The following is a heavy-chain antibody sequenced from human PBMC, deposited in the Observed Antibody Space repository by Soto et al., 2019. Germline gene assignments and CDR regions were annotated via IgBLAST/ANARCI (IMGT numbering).Heavy chain of an antibody. V-gene: IGHV1-18*01. CDR2: ISAYNGNT. CDR1: GPTFTRAG. J-gene: IGHJ6*02. Sequence: ASGKVYCTPSGPTFTRAGIILGRQDNGQGLEWMGWISAYNGNTNYAQKLQGRVTMTTDTSTSTAYMELRSLRSDDTAVYYWARDGVVPAAIRVYGMDGWVHGNTITVS. CDR3: ARDGVVPAAIRVYGMDG. D-gene: IGHD2-2*02.